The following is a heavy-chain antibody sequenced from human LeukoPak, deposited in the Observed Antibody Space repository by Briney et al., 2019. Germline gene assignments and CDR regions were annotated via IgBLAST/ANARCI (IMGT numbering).Heavy chain of an antibody. CDR2: IIPIFGTA. CDR1: GGTFSSYA. V-gene: IGHV1-69*05. CDR3: ARTYYDSSGYYYYFDY. J-gene: IGHJ4*02. Sequence: SVKVSCKASGGTFSSYAISWVRQAPGQGLESMGGIIPIFGTANYAQKFQGRVTITTDESTSTAYMELSSLRSEDTAVYYCARTYYDSSGYYYYFDYWGQGTLVTVSS. D-gene: IGHD3-22*01.